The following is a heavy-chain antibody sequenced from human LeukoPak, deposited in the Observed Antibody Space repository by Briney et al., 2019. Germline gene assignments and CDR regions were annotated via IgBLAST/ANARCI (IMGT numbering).Heavy chain of an antibody. D-gene: IGHD3-3*01. CDR2: INHSGST. CDR3: AGAGHISYDFWSGYPRRGSDY. V-gene: IGHV4-34*01. J-gene: IGHJ4*02. CDR1: GGSFSGYY. Sequence: SETLSLTCAVYGGSFSGYYWSWIRQPPGKGLEWIGEINHSGSTNYNPSLKSRVTISVDTSKNQFSLKLSSVTAADTAVYYCAGAGHISYDFWSGYPRRGSDYWGQGTLVTVSS.